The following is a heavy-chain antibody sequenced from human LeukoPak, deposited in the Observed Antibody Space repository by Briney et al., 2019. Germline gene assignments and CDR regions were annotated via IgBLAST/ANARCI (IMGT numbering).Heavy chain of an antibody. CDR2: ISDTGGTI. D-gene: IGHD6-13*01. Sequence: GGSLRLSCAASGFTFSTYEMNWVRQAPGKGLEWVSYISDTGGTIYYADSVKGRFTISRENAKNSLYLQMNSLRAEDTAVYYCARAHTEQELVFNLDYWGQGTLVTVSS. J-gene: IGHJ4*02. V-gene: IGHV3-48*03. CDR3: ARAHTEQELVFNLDY. CDR1: GFTFSTYE.